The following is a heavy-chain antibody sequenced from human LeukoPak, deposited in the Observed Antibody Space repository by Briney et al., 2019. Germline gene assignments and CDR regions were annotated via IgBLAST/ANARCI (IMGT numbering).Heavy chain of an antibody. D-gene: IGHD3-10*01. CDR2: IRSKAYGGTT. J-gene: IGHJ6*04. V-gene: IGHV3-49*04. CDR1: GFTFGDYA. CDR3: TRGYYGSGSYSCYYGMDV. Sequence: GGSLRLSCTASGFTFGDYAMSWVRQAPGKGLEWVGFIRSKAYGGTTEYAASVKGRFTISRDDSKSIAYLQMNSLKTEDTAVYYCTRGYYGSGSYSCYYGMDVWGKGTTVTVSS.